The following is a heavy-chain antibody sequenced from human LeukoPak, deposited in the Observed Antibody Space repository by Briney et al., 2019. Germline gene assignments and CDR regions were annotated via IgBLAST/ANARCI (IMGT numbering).Heavy chain of an antibody. Sequence: PSETLSLTCAVFGGSLSGYYWSWIRQPPGKGLEWIGEINHSGSTNYTPSLKSRVTISVDTSKNQFSLKLSSVTAADTAVYYCARGQSDYYMDVWGKGTTVTVSS. D-gene: IGHD3-3*01. CDR2: INHSGST. J-gene: IGHJ6*03. CDR3: ARGQSDYYMDV. V-gene: IGHV4-34*01. CDR1: GGSLSGYY.